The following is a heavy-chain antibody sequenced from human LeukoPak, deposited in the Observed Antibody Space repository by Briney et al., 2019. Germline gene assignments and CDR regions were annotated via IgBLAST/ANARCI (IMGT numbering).Heavy chain of an antibody. CDR1: GYTFTGYY. CDR2: INPNSGGT. J-gene: IGHJ6*03. V-gene: IGHV1-2*02. CDR3: ARDKAIYCSSTSCYIDYYYYYMDV. D-gene: IGHD2-2*02. Sequence: ASVKVSCKASGYTFTGYYMHWVRQAPGQGLEWMGWINPNSGGTNYAQKFQGRVTMTRDTSISTAYMELSRLRSDDTAVYYCARDKAIYCSSTSCYIDYYYYYMDVWGKGTTVTVSS.